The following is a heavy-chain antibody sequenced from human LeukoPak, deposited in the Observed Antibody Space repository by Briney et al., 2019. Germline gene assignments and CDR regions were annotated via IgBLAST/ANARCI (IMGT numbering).Heavy chain of an antibody. CDR1: GFTFSSYG. CDR3: AREHDFWSGYWDFDY. Sequence: HPGRSLRLSCAASGFTFSSYGMHWVRQAPSKGLEWVAVIWYDGSNKYYADSVKGRFTISRDNSKITLYLQMNSLRAEDTAVYYCAREHDFWSGYWDFDYWGQGTLVTVSS. D-gene: IGHD3-3*01. V-gene: IGHV3-33*01. J-gene: IGHJ4*02. CDR2: IWYDGSNK.